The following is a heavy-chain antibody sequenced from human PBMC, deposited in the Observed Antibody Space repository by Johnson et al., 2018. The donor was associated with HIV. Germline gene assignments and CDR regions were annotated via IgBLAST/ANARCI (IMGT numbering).Heavy chain of an antibody. CDR3: ARRTYRYGESPDAFDI. CDR1: GFTFSSYA. V-gene: IGHV3-30*04. CDR2: ISYDGNIK. Sequence: VQLVESGGGLVQPGGSLRLSCAASGFTFSSYAMSWVRQAPGKGLEWVAIISYDGNIKYSADSVKGRFTVSRDNSKNTVSLQMNSLRPEDTAVYHCARRTYRYGESPDAFDIWGQGTMVTVSS. D-gene: IGHD5-18*01. J-gene: IGHJ3*02.